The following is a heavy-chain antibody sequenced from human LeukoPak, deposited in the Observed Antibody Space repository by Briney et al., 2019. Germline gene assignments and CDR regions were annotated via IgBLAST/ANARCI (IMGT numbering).Heavy chain of an antibody. Sequence: ASVKVSCKASGYTFTGYYMHWVRQAPGQGLEWMGRINPNSGGTNYAQKFQGRVTMTRDTSISTAYMELSRLRSDDTAVYYCARDLHLHYDILNGGGSFAWFDPWGQGTLVTVSS. J-gene: IGHJ5*02. CDR3: ARDLHLHYDILNGGGSFAWFDP. D-gene: IGHD3-9*01. CDR1: GYTFTGYY. V-gene: IGHV1-2*06. CDR2: INPNSGGT.